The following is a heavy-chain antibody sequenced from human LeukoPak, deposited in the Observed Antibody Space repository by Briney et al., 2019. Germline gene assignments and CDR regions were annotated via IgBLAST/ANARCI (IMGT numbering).Heavy chain of an antibody. V-gene: IGHV3-23*01. J-gene: IGHJ4*02. CDR3: VKDPLDY. CDR2: ISGSGGNT. CDR1: GFTFNIYV. Sequence: PGGSLRLSCVASGFTFNIYVMIWVRQAPGKGLEWVSGISGSGGNTYNADYVKGRFTISRDNSKNTLYLQMNSLRAEDTAIYYCVKDPLDYWGQGTLVTVSS.